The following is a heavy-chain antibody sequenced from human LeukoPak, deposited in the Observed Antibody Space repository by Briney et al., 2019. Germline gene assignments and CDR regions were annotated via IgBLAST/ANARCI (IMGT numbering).Heavy chain of an antibody. V-gene: IGHV3-23*01. CDR2: ISGSGGST. J-gene: IGHJ3*02. CDR1: GFTFSSYA. D-gene: IGHD6-6*01. CDR3: ARDLIAARLEAGAFDI. Sequence: PGGSLRLSCAASGFTFSSYAMSWVRQAPGKGLEWVSAISGSGGSTYYADSVKGRFTISRDNSKNTLYLQMNSLRAEDTAVYYCARDLIAARLEAGAFDIWGQGTMVTVSS.